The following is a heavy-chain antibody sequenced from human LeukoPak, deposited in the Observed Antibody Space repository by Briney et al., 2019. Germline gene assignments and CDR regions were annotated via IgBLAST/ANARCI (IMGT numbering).Heavy chain of an antibody. CDR2: IYHSGST. J-gene: IGHJ4*02. Sequence: SETLSLTCAVSGGSISSSNWWSWVRQPPGKGLEWIGEIYHSGSTNYNPSLKSRVTISVDKSKNQFSLKLSSVTAADTAVYYCATRDFDSSSGRMDYWGQGTLVTVSS. V-gene: IGHV4-4*02. CDR1: GGSISSSNW. D-gene: IGHD6-13*01. CDR3: ATRDFDSSSGRMDY.